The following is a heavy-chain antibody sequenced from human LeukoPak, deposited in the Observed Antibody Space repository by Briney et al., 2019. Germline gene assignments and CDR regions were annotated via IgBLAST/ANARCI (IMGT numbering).Heavy chain of an antibody. CDR1: GGSFSGYY. J-gene: IGHJ3*02. V-gene: IGHV4-34*01. CDR3: AREGIVGATKSAFDI. D-gene: IGHD1-26*01. CDR2: INHSGST. Sequence: PSETLSLTCAAYGGSFSGYYWSWIRQPPGKGLEWIGEINHSGSTNYNPSLKSRVTISVDTSKNQFSLKLSSVTAADTAVYYCAREGIVGATKSAFDIWGQGTMVTVSS.